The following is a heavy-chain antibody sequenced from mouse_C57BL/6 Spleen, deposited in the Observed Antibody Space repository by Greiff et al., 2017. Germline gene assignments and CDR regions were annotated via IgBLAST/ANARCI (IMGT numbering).Heavy chain of an antibody. V-gene: IGHV1-69*01. D-gene: IGHD1-1*01. Sequence: QVQLQQPGAELVMPGASVKLSCKASGYTFTSYWMHWVKQRPGQGLEWIGEIDPSDSYTNYNQKFKGKSTLTVDKSSSTAYMQLSSLTSEDSAVYYCARSAGSNPDYWGQGTTLTVSS. J-gene: IGHJ2*01. CDR2: IDPSDSYT. CDR1: GYTFTSYW. CDR3: ARSAGSNPDY.